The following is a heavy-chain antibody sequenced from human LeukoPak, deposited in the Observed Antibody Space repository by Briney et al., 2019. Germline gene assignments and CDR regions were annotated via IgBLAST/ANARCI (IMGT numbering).Heavy chain of an antibody. CDR3: ARGGYVDTAMVFSNPYYYYGMDV. J-gene: IGHJ6*02. CDR2: IYYSGST. Sequence: SETLSLTCTVSGGSISSYYWSWIRQPPGKGLEWIGYIYYSGSTNYNPSLKSRVTISVDTSKNRFSLKLSSVTAADTAVYYCARGGYVDTAMVFSNPYYYYGMDVWGQGTTATVSS. CDR1: GGSISSYY. D-gene: IGHD5-18*01. V-gene: IGHV4-59*01.